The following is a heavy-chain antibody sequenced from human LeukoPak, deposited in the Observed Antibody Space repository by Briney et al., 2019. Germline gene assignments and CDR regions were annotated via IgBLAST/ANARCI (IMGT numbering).Heavy chain of an antibody. V-gene: IGHV3-23*01. J-gene: IGHJ4*02. Sequence: QSGGSLRLSCAASGFTFSSYAMSWVRQAPGKGLERVSAISGSGGSTYYADSVKGRFTISRDNAKNSLYLQMNSLRAEDTAVYYCARDVGSPVHPAYWGQGTLVTVSS. CDR3: ARDVGSPVHPAY. CDR2: ISGSGGST. CDR1: GFTFSSYA.